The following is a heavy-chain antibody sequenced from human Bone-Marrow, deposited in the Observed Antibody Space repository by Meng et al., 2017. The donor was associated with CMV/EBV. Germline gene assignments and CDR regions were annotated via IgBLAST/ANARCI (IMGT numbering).Heavy chain of an antibody. CDR2: ISSSSSYI. V-gene: IGHV3-21*01. J-gene: IGHJ4*02. CDR1: GFTFSSHA. Sequence: GGSLRLSCAASGFTFSSHAMHWVRQAPGKGLEWVSSISSSSSYIYYADSVKGRFTISRDNAKNSLYLQMNSLRAEDTAVYYCARDPRAYFDYWGQGTLVTGSS. CDR3: ARDPRAYFDY.